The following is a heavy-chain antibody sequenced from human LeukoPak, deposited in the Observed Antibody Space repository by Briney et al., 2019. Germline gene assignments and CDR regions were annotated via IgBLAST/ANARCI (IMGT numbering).Heavy chain of an antibody. J-gene: IGHJ4*02. Sequence: GGSLRLSCAASGFIFSNYWMHWVRQVPGKGLDWVSRISPDGSSTSYADSVKGRFTISRDNARNTLYVQMNNLRAEDTAVYYCVKDHCIGAGRYSESLDYWGQGTLVAVSS. V-gene: IGHV3-74*01. CDR3: VKDHCIGAGRYSESLDY. CDR1: GFIFSNYW. D-gene: IGHD2-15*01. CDR2: ISPDGSST.